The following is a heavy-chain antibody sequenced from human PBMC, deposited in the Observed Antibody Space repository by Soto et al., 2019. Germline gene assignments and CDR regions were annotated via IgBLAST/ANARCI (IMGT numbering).Heavy chain of an antibody. D-gene: IGHD3-10*01. CDR2: INHSGST. CDR1: GWSFSGYY. CDR3: ARGGFSERYYHGSGTKLTDV. Sequence: SETLSLTCAVYGWSFSGYYWSWIRQPPGKGLEWIGEINHSGSTNYNPSLKSRVTISVDTSKNQFSLKLSSVTAADTAVYYCARGGFSERYYHGSGTKLTDVWGKGTTVTVSS. J-gene: IGHJ6*04. V-gene: IGHV4-34*01.